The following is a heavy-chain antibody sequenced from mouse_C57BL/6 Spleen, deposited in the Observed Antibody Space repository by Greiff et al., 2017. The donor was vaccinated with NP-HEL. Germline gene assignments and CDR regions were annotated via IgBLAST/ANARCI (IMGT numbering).Heavy chain of an antibody. J-gene: IGHJ3*01. V-gene: IGHV3-6*01. CDR3: ARDSSTGTWFAY. CDR1: GYSITSGYY. CDR2: ISYDGSN. D-gene: IGHD4-1*01. Sequence: VQLQQSGPGLVKPSQSLSLTCSVTGYSITSGYYWNWIRQFPGNKLEWMGYISYDGSNNYNPSLKNRISITRDTSKNQFFLKLNSVTTEDTATYYCARDSSTGTWFAYWGQGTLVTVSA.